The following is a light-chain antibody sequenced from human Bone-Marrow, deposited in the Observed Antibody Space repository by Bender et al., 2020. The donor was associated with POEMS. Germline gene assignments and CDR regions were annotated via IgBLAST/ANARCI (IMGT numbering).Light chain of an antibody. CDR2: DVS. CDR1: RDDFSFYNS. CDR3: CSYAASDTFL. J-gene: IGLJ2*01. V-gene: IGLV2-14*03. Sequence: QSALTQPASMSGFPGQSITISCTGNRDDFSFYNSVSWYQQFPGKAPKLIILDVSSRPSGVSNRFSASKSGNTASLTISEIQAEDEAFYYCCSYAASDTFLFGGGTKVTVL.